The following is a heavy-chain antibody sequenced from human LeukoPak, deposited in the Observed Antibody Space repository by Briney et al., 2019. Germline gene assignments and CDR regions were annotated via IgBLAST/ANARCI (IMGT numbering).Heavy chain of an antibody. Sequence: GGSLRLSCAASGFTLSSYAMSWVRQAPGKGLEWVSSISASGGGTYYADSVKGRFTISRDTSKNTLYLQMNSLRAEDTAVYYCAPLATTTDYWGQGTLVTVSS. J-gene: IGHJ4*02. CDR1: GFTLSSYA. D-gene: IGHD4-17*01. CDR2: ISASGGGT. CDR3: APLATTTDY. V-gene: IGHV3-23*01.